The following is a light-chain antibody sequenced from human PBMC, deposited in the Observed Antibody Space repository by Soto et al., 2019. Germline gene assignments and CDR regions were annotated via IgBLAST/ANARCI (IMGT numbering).Light chain of an antibody. CDR1: QSVSNN. J-gene: IGKJ1*01. CDR2: DAS. V-gene: IGKV3-15*01. CDR3: QQYNNWPPWT. Sequence: ILMTQSPATLSVSPGERATLSCRASQSVSNNLAWYQQKPGQAPRLLIYDASTRATGIPARFSGSGSGTDFTLTSSGLQSEDFAVYYCQQYNNWPPWTFGQGTKVEIK.